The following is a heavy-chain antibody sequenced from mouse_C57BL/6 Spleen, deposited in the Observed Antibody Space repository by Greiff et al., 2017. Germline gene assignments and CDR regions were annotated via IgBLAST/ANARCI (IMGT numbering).Heavy chain of an antibody. V-gene: IGHV1-62-3*01. CDR1: GYTFTSYW. Sequence: QVQLQQPGAELVKPGASVKLSCKASGYTFTSYWMHWVKQRPGRGLEWIGRLDPNSGSTNYNEKFKSKATLTVDKSSSTAYMQLSSLTSEDSAVYYCARFGGFVYAMDYWGRGTSVTVSS. D-gene: IGHD3-1*01. J-gene: IGHJ4*01. CDR3: ARFGGFVYAMDY. CDR2: LDPNSGST.